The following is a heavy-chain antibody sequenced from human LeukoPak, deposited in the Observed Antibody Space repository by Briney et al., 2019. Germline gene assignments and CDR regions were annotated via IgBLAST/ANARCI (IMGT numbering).Heavy chain of an antibody. CDR2: INPDSGGT. CDR3: ARCSWENGCH. V-gene: IGHV1-2*02. D-gene: IGHD1-26*01. Sequence: ASVKVSCKASGYIFTDYFMHWLRQAPGQGLEWMGWINPDSGGTNSAQNFQGRVTMTRDTSISTAYMELGSLRSDDTAAYYCARCSWENGCHWGQGSLVTVSS. CDR1: GYIFTDYF. J-gene: IGHJ4*02.